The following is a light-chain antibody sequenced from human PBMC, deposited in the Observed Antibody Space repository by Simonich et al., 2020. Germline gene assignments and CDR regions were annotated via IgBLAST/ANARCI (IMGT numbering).Light chain of an antibody. CDR1: QSVSSSY. V-gene: IGKV3D-20*01. CDR3: QQYGSSHHT. J-gene: IGKJ2*01. CDR2: DAS. Sequence: EIVLTQSPGTLSLSPGERATLSCRARQSVSSSYLAWYQQKPGLAPRLLIYDASSKATGIPYRFSGSGSGTDFTLTISRLEPEDFAVYYCQQYGSSHHTFGQGTKLEIK.